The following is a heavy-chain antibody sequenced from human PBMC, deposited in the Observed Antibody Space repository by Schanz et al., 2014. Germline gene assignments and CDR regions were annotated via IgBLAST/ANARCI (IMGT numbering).Heavy chain of an antibody. Sequence: EMQLLESGGGLIQPGGSLRLSCAASGFTFSTHAMSWVRQAPGKGLEWVSSISGDHRNTFYADSVKGRFTISRDNSKNTLYLQMNSLRAEDTAVYFCAKSLESCPGGRCSRGYFDYWGQGTLVTVSS. V-gene: IGHV3-23*01. D-gene: IGHD2-8*02. CDR2: ISGDHRNT. CDR1: GFTFSTHA. CDR3: AKSLESCPGGRCSRGYFDY. J-gene: IGHJ4*02.